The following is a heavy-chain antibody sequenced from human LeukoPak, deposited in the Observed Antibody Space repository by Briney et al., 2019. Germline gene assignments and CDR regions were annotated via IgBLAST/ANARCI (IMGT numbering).Heavy chain of an antibody. D-gene: IGHD3-10*01. CDR2: IIPILGIA. Sequence: GASVKVSCKASGGTFSSYAISWVRQAPGQGLEWMGRIIPILGIANYAQKFQGRVTITADKSTSTAYMELSSLRSEDTAVYYCARDSAFTMVRGVSFDYWGQGTLVTVSS. V-gene: IGHV1-69*04. CDR3: ARDSAFTMVRGVSFDY. CDR1: GGTFSSYA. J-gene: IGHJ4*02.